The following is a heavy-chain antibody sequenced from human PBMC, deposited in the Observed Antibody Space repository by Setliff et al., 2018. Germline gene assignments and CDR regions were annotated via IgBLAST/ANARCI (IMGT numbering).Heavy chain of an antibody. Sequence: GGSLRLSCVASGFTFSRYWMTWVRQAPGKGLEWVSSISSSSSYIYYADSVKGRFTISRDNAKNSLYLQMNSLRAEDTAVYYCARDKLRFLENWFDPWGQGTLVTVSS. CDR1: GFTFSRYW. CDR2: ISSSSSYI. D-gene: IGHD3-3*01. V-gene: IGHV3-21*01. CDR3: ARDKLRFLENWFDP. J-gene: IGHJ5*02.